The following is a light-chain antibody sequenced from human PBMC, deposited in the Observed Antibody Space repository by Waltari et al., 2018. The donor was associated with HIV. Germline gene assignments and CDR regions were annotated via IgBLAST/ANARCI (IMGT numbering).Light chain of an antibody. V-gene: IGLV2-14*01. CDR2: EVS. CDR1: SGDIGSFNY. Sequence: HSALTQPASVSGSPGPSITISCTGSSGDIGSFNYVSWYQQHPGKVPKLMIYEVSNRPSGISNRYSGSKSGNTASLTISGLQAEDEADYYCSSYTSSSTLFGGGTKLTVL. J-gene: IGLJ2*01. CDR3: SSYTSSSTL.